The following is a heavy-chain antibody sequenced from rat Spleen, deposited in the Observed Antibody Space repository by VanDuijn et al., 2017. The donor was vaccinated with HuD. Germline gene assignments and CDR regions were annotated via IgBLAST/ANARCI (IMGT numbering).Heavy chain of an antibody. Sequence: EVQLVESGGGLVQPGRSLKLSCAASGFTFSDYYMAWVRQAPKKGLEWVATITSGDGNTYYPDSVKGRFTISRDNAKSTLYLQMDSLRSEDTATYYCARQAIRGTRYWYFDFWGPGTMVTVSS. CDR2: ITSGDGNT. J-gene: IGHJ1*01. CDR1: GFTFSDYY. CDR3: ARQAIRGTRYWYFDF. V-gene: IGHV5-25*01. D-gene: IGHD4-3*01.